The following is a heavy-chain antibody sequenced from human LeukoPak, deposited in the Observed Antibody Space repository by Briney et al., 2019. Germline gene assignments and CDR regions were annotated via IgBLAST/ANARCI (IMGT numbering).Heavy chain of an antibody. J-gene: IGHJ5*02. D-gene: IGHD6-19*01. CDR3: ARDDSSGWSLGLDP. Sequence: PSETLSLTCTVSGGSISSHYWSWIRQPPGKGLEWNGYIYYSGSTNYNPSLKSRVTISVDTSKNQFSLKLSSVTAADTAVYYCARDDSSGWSLGLDPCGQGTLVTVSS. CDR1: GGSISSHY. CDR2: IYYSGST. V-gene: IGHV4-59*11.